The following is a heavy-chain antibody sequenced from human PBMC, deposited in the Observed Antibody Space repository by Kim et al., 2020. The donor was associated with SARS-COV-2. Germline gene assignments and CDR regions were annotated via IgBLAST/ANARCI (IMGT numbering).Heavy chain of an antibody. Sequence: GESLKISCKGSEFIFTSYWITWVRQMPGKGLEWMGRVDPSDSYTNYSPSFQGHVTISADKSISTAYLQWTSLKASDSAMYYCARLSHGGMDVWGQGTTVTVFS. CDR1: EFIFTSYW. CDR3: ARLSHGGMDV. J-gene: IGHJ6*01. V-gene: IGHV5-10-1*01. CDR2: VDPSDSYT.